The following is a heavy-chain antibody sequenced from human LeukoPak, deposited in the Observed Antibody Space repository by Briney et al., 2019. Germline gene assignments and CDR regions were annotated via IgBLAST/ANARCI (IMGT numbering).Heavy chain of an antibody. CDR1: GFTFRTYG. V-gene: IGHV3-30*02. CDR3: ARDSSSSYYVANWFDP. CDR2: IRNDGSNK. D-gene: IGHD6-13*01. Sequence: GGSLRLSCVASGFTFRTYGMHWVRQAPGKGLEWVAFIRNDGSNKLYAGSVKGRFTISRDNSKNTLYLQVNSLRTEDTAVYYCARDSSSSYYVANWFDPWGQGTQVTVSS. J-gene: IGHJ5*02.